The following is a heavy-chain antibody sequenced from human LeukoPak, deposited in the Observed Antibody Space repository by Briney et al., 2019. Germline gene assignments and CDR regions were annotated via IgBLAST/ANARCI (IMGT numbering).Heavy chain of an antibody. J-gene: IGHJ2*01. CDR1: GFTFSSYA. CDR2: ISGSGGRT. Sequence: GGSLRLSCAASGFTFSSYAMSWVRQAPGKGLEGVSGISGSGGRTYYADSVKGRFTISRDNSKNTLYLYMNSLRAEDTAVYYCAKDLSSGWYWYFDLWGRGTLVTVSS. D-gene: IGHD6-19*01. CDR3: AKDLSSGWYWYFDL. V-gene: IGHV3-23*01.